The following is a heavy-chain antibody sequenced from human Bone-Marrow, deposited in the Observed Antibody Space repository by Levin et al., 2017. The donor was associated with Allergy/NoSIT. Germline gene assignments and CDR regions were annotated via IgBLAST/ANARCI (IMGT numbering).Heavy chain of an antibody. J-gene: IGHJ4*02. CDR3: ATSPNPGY. CDR2: IYSGGSM. Sequence: GGSLRLSCAASGFTVGNNYMRWIRQAPGQGLDWVSLIYSGGSMYYADSVKGRFTISRDGSKNTLYLQMNNLRAEDTAVYYCATSPNPGYWGQGTLVTVSS. CDR1: GFTVGNNY. V-gene: IGHV3-53*01.